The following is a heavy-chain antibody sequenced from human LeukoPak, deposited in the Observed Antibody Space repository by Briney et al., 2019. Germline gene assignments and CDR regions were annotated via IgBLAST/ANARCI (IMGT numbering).Heavy chain of an antibody. V-gene: IGHV3-66*01. Sequence: GGSLRLSCAASGFSVTSNHMNWVRQAPGKGLEWVSIIYTGGTTHYADSLKDGFTISRDDSINTLYLQMNSLRAEDTAVYYCAGDSSSYYFDYWGQGTLVTVSS. J-gene: IGHJ4*02. CDR1: GFSVTSNH. CDR3: AGDSSSYYFDY. CDR2: IYTGGTT. D-gene: IGHD6-6*01.